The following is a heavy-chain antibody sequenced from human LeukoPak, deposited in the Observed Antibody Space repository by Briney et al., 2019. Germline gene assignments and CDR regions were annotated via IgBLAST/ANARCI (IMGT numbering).Heavy chain of an antibody. V-gene: IGHV3-53*01. D-gene: IGHD4-17*01. J-gene: IGHJ5*02. CDR1: GLTGSHNY. Sequence: GGSLRLSCAASGLTGSHNYVSWVRQAPGKGLEWVSAIHTSGDTCYADSVKGRFTISRDTSKNTLYLQINSVRVEDTAVYYCIVFGDSNHWGQGTLVTVSS. CDR2: IHTSGDT. CDR3: IVFGDSNH.